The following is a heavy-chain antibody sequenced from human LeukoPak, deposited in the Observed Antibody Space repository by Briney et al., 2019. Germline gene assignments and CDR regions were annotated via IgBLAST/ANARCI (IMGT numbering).Heavy chain of an antibody. CDR2: VSGSGGRGAT. J-gene: IGHJ4*02. CDR3: AKDIAASGLPRIFDF. D-gene: IGHD6-13*01. Sequence: GGSLRLSCAASGFTFINYVMSWVRQVPGKGPEWVSSVSGSGGRGATYYTDSVKGRFTISRDNSKNTVFLQMNGLSADDTAVYYCAKDIAASGLPRIFDFWGQGTLVTVSS. CDR1: GFTFINYV. V-gene: IGHV3-23*01.